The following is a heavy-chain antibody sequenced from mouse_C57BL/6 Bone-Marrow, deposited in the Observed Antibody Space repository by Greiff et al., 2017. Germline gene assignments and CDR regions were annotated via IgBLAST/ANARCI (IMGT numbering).Heavy chain of an antibody. D-gene: IGHD1-1*01. CDR2: ISNGGGST. CDR1: GFTFSDYY. Sequence: EVQGVESGGGLVQPGGSLKLSCAASGFTFSDYYMYWVRQTPEKRLEWVAYISNGGGSTYYPDTVKGRFTISRDNAKNTLYLQMSRLKSEDTAMYYCARHGTTVVAPSYWYFDVWGTGTTVTVSS. V-gene: IGHV5-12*01. J-gene: IGHJ1*03. CDR3: ARHGTTVVAPSYWYFDV.